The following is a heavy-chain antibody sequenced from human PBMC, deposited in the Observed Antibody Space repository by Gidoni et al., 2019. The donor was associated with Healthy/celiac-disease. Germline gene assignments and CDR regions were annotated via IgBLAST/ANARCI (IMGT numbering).Heavy chain of an antibody. Sequence: QVQLQESGPGLVKPSETLSLTCTVSGGSISSYYWSWIRQPPGKGLEWIGYIYYSGSTNYNPSLKSRVTISVDTSKNQFSLKLSSVTAADTAVYYCARSTQFDYWGQGTLVTVSS. V-gene: IGHV4-59*01. CDR2: IYYSGST. CDR3: ARSTQFDY. J-gene: IGHJ4*02. CDR1: GGSISSYY.